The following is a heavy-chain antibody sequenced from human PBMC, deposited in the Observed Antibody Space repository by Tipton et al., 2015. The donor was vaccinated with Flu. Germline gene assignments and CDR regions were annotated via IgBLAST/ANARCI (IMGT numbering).Heavy chain of an antibody. V-gene: IGHV4-39*07. CDR1: GGSISSHY. CDR2: VYYTGGT. Sequence: TLSLTCTVSGGSISSHYWGWIRQPPGKGLEYIGSVYYTGGTYFNPSLKSRVAVSIDTSKKQFSLKLNSVTAADTAVYYCARLSLSFNAFDIWGQGTTVIVSS. J-gene: IGHJ3*02. D-gene: IGHD2/OR15-2a*01. CDR3: ARLSLSFNAFDI.